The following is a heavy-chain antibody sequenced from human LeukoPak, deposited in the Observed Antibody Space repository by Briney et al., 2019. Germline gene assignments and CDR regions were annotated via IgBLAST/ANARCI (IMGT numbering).Heavy chain of an antibody. Sequence: SETLSLTCTVSGGSISSSSYYWGWIRQPPGKGLEWIGSIYYSGSTYYNPSLKSRVTISVDTSKNQFSLKLSSVTAADTAVYYCARVSYSYDINGWVPFDYWGQGTLVTVSS. D-gene: IGHD3-22*01. CDR1: GGSISSSSYY. CDR3: ARVSYSYDINGWVPFDY. V-gene: IGHV4-39*07. CDR2: IYYSGST. J-gene: IGHJ4*02.